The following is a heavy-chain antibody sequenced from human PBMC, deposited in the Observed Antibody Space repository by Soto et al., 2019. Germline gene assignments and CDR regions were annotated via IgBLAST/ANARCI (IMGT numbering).Heavy chain of an antibody. V-gene: IGHV4-34*01. CDR3: ARWPRYQLLNAYYYYYMDV. Sequence: QVQLQQWGAGPLKPSETLSLTCAVYGGSFSGYYWSWIRQPPGKGLEWIGEINHSGSTNYNPSLKSRVTISVDTSKNQFSLKLSSVTAADTAVYYCARWPRYQLLNAYYYYYMDVWGKGTTVTVSS. D-gene: IGHD2-2*01. J-gene: IGHJ6*03. CDR2: INHSGST. CDR1: GGSFSGYY.